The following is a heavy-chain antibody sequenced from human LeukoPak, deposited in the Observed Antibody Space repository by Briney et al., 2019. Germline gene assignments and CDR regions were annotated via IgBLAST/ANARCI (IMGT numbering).Heavy chain of an antibody. Sequence: ASVKVSCKASGYTFTGYYMHWVRQAPGQGLEWMGWINPNSGATNYAQKFQGRVTMTRDTSISTAYMELSRLRSDDTAVYYCARVPRFLEWYLDYWGQGTLVTVSS. CDR1: GYTFTGYY. CDR3: ARVPRFLEWYLDY. D-gene: IGHD3-3*01. CDR2: INPNSGAT. V-gene: IGHV1-2*02. J-gene: IGHJ4*02.